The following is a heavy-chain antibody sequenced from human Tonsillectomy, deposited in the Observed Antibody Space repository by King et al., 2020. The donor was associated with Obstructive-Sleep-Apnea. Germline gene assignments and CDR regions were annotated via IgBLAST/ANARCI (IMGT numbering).Heavy chain of an antibody. J-gene: IGHJ4*02. Sequence: LQLQESGPGLVKPSETLSLTCTVSGDSISSSSYYWGWIRQPPGKGLEWIGSIYYSGSTYYNPSLKRRVTISVDTSKNQFSLKLSSVTAAATAGYYCARTVGGVIAAAGTDYWGQGTLVTVSS. D-gene: IGHD6-13*01. V-gene: IGHV4-39*07. CDR2: IYYSGST. CDR1: GDSISSSSYY. CDR3: ARTVGGVIAAAGTDY.